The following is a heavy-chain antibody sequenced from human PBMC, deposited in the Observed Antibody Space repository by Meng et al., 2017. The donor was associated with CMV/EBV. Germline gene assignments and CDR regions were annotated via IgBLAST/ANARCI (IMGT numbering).Heavy chain of an antibody. J-gene: IGHJ4*02. CDR1: GELFTSYC. Sequence: QVMWLHEGAEVTYPGALVKVSGEASGELFTSYCLHWVRQAPGQGLEWMGIINPIGGSTSYAQKFQGRVTMTRDTSTSTVYMELSSLRSEDTAVYYCALAEYSSSLFDYWGQGTLVTVSS. D-gene: IGHD6-13*01. CDR3: ALAEYSSSLFDY. V-gene: IGHV1-46*01. CDR2: INPIGGST.